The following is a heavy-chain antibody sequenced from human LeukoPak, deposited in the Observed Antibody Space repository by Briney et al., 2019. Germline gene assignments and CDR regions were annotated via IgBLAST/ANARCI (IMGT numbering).Heavy chain of an antibody. J-gene: IGHJ5*02. V-gene: IGHV1-2*02. CDR3: ARWVGYSNWFDP. D-gene: IGHD2-15*01. CDR2: INPNSGGT. CDR1: GYTFTGYY. Sequence: ASVKVSCKAYGYTFTGYYVLWVRQAPGQGLEWMGWINPNSGGTHSAQKFQGRVTMTRDTSISTAHMELSRLTSDDTAVYYCARWVGYSNWFDPWGQGTLVTVSS.